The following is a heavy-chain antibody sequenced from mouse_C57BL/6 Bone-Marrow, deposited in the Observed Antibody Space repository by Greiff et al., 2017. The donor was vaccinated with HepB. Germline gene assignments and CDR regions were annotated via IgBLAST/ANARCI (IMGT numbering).Heavy chain of an antibody. Sequence: QVQLQQSGPELVKPGASVKISCKASGYSFPSYYIHWVKQRPGQGLEWIGWIYPGSGNTKYNEKFKGKATLTADTSSSTAYMQLSSLTSEDSAVYYCARCGGGNYAWFAYWGQGTLVTVSA. J-gene: IGHJ3*01. V-gene: IGHV1-66*01. CDR2: IYPGSGNT. CDR3: ARCGGGNYAWFAY. D-gene: IGHD2-1*01. CDR1: GYSFPSYY.